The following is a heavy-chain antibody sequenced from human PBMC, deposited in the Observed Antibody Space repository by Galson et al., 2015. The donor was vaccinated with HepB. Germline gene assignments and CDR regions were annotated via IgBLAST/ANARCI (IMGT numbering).Heavy chain of an antibody. J-gene: IGHJ4*03. D-gene: IGHD2-15*01. V-gene: IGHV3-33*01. CDR3: ARPPCSGGSCYFDH. CDR1: GFTLSSFG. CDR2: IWLDGSNR. Sequence: SLRLSCAASGFTLSSFGMHWVRQAPGKGLEWVAVIWLDGSNRYYADSVKGRFTISRDTSKNTLYLQMNSLRAEDTAVYYCARPPCSGGSCYFDHWGQGTLVTVSS.